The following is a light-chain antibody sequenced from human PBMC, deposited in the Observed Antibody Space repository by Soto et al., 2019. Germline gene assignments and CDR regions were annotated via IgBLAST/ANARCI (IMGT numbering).Light chain of an antibody. V-gene: IGKV1-33*01. Sequence: DIQMTQSASSLSASVGDRVTITCQASQDINDRLNWYQQKPGKAPKILISDASSLETGFPSRFSGDESGTDFTLTINNLQPEDFAIDHCQQFDSLPYTFGQGTSLEI. CDR2: DAS. CDR1: QDINDR. J-gene: IGKJ2*01. CDR3: QQFDSLPYT.